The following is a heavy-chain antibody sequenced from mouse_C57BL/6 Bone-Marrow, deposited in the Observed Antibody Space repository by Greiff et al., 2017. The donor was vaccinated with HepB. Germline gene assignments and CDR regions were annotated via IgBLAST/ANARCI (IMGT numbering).Heavy chain of an antibody. Sequence: QVKLQQPGAELVRPGASVKMSCKASGYTFTSYCISWVKQRTGQGLEWIGEIYPRSGSTNYNEKFKGKATLTVDKSSSTAYMELSSLTSEDSAVYFCASRDCDYWGQGTMVTVSA. CDR3: ASRDCDY. CDR2: IYPRSGST. CDR1: GYTFTSYC. J-gene: IGHJ3*01. V-gene: IGHV1-81*01.